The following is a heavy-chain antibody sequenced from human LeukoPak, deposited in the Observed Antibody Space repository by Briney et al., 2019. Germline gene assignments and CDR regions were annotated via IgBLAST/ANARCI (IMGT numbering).Heavy chain of an antibody. CDR1: GFTFDDYA. CDR2: ISGDGGST. D-gene: IGHD2-15*01. V-gene: IGHV3-43*02. CDR3: AKATGFDAFDI. Sequence: GGSLRLSCAASGFTFDDYAMHWVRQAPGKGLEWVSLISGDGGSTYYADSVKGRFTISRDNSKNSLYLQMNSLRAEDMALYYCAKATGFDAFDIWGQGTMVTVSS. J-gene: IGHJ3*02.